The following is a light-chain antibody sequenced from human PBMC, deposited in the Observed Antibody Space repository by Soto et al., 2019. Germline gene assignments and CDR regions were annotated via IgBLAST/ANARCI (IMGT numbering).Light chain of an antibody. V-gene: IGKV1-5*03. CDR3: QQRSNWPPIT. J-gene: IGKJ5*01. CDR1: QTISSW. CDR2: KAS. Sequence: DMQMTQSPSTLSGSVGDRVTITCRASQTISSWLAWYQQKPGKAPKLLIYKASTLKSGVPSRFSGSGSGTEFTLTISSLQPDDFATYYCQQRSNWPPITFGQGTRLEIK.